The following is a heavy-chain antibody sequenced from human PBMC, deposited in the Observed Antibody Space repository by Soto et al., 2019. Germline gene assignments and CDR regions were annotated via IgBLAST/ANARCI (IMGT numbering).Heavy chain of an antibody. CDR2: INHSGST. J-gene: IGHJ3*02. Sequence: SETLSLTCAVYGGSFSGYYWGWIRQPPGKGLEWIGEINHSGSTNYNPSLKSRVTISVDTSKNQFSLKLSSVTAADTAVYYCARLDRYCSGGSCYPAAFDIWGQGTMVTVSS. CDR1: GGSFSGYY. CDR3: ARLDRYCSGGSCYPAAFDI. V-gene: IGHV4-34*01. D-gene: IGHD2-15*01.